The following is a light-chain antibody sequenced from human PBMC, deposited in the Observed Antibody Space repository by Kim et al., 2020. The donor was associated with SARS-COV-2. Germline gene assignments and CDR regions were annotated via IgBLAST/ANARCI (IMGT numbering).Light chain of an antibody. CDR2: GTS. CDR1: QSVSSN. V-gene: IGKV3-15*01. J-gene: IGKJ5*01. CDR3: QQGDNWPLT. Sequence: IVMTQSPATLSVSPGERATLSCRASQSVSSNLAWYQQKPGQAPRLLIYGTSTRATGIPARFSGSGSGTEFTLTISSLRSDDFALYYCQQGDNWPLTFGQGTRLEIK.